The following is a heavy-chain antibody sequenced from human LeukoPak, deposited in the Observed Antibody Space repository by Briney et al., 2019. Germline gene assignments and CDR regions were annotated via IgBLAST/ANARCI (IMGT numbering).Heavy chain of an antibody. CDR1: GYTFTSYD. CDR3: ARASYSSRGYYYYYMDV. CDR2: MNPNRGNT. D-gene: IGHD6-13*01. V-gene: IGHV1-8*03. Sequence: GASVKVSCKASGYTFTSYDINWVRQATGQGLEWMGWMNPNRGNTGYAQKFQGRVTITRNTSISTAYMELSSLRSEDTAVYYCARASYSSRGYYYYYMDVWGKGTTVTVSS. J-gene: IGHJ6*03.